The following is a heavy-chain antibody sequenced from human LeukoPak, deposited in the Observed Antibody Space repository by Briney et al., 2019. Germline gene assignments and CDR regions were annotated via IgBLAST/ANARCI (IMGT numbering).Heavy chain of an antibody. J-gene: IGHJ4*02. CDR1: GFALSSHG. Sequence: GGSLRLSCAASGFALSSHGMHWVRQPPGKGLEWVAVISYDENNKYYADSVKGRFTISRDNSKITLYLQMNSLRAEDTAVYYCAKPKFAVAGGFDYWGQGTLVTVSS. CDR3: AKPKFAVAGGFDY. D-gene: IGHD6-19*01. CDR2: ISYDENNK. V-gene: IGHV3-30*18.